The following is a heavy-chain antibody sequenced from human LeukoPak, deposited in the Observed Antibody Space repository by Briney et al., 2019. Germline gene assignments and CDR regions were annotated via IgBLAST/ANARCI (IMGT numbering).Heavy chain of an antibody. Sequence: SETLSLTCAVYGGSFSGYYWSWIRQPPGKGLEWIGYISYSGSTNYNPSLKSRAIISVDTSKNQFSLKLNSVTAADTAVYYCARDLHYFDSSGYYLYYFDSWGQGTLVTVSS. J-gene: IGHJ4*02. CDR1: GGSFSGYY. CDR2: ISYSGST. D-gene: IGHD3-22*01. CDR3: ARDLHYFDSSGYYLYYFDS. V-gene: IGHV4-34*11.